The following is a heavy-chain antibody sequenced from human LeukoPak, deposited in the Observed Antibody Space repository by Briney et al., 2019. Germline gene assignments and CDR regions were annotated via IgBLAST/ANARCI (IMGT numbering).Heavy chain of an antibody. CDR2: VIPIFGTA. J-gene: IGHJ4*02. D-gene: IGHD1-1*01. V-gene: IGHV1-69*13. CDR3: ARAHRQLERLGRYYFDY. CDR1: GGTFSNHA. Sequence: GASVKVSCKASGGTFSNHAVSWVRQAPGQGLEWMGGVIPIFGTANYAQKFQGRVTITADESTSTAYMELSSLRSEDTAVYYCARAHRQLERLGRYYFDYWGQGTLVTASS.